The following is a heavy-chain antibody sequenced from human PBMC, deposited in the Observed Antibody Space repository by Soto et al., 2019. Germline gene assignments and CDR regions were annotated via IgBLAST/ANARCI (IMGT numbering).Heavy chain of an antibody. V-gene: IGHV3-23*01. CDR2: ISGSGGST. D-gene: IGHD3-3*01. Sequence: GGSLRLSCAASGFTFLMHAMSWFRQSPGKGLEWVSGISGSGGSTYYADSVKGRFTISRDNSKNTLYLQMNSLRAEDTAVYYCATAPIGFLEWFRGGMDVWGQGTTVTAAS. CDR1: GFTFLMHA. CDR3: ATAPIGFLEWFRGGMDV. J-gene: IGHJ6*02.